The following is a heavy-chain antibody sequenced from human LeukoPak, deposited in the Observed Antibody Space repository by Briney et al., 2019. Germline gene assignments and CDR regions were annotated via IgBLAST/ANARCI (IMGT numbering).Heavy chain of an antibody. CDR3: ARDSGWLGSYYYGMDV. J-gene: IGHJ6*02. Sequence: SETLSLTCAVYGGSFSGYYWSWIRQPPGKELEWIGEINHSGSTNYNPSLKSRVTISVDTSKNQFSLKLSSVTAADTAVYYCARDSGWLGSYYYGMDVWGQGTTVTVSS. D-gene: IGHD6-19*01. CDR1: GGSFSGYY. V-gene: IGHV4-34*01. CDR2: INHSGST.